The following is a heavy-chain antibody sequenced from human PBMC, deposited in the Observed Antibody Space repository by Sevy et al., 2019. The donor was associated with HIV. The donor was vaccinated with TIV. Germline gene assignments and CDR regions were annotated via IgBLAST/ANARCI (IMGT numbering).Heavy chain of an antibody. V-gene: IGHV3-23*01. CDR3: ARVGGWEVGSLDNWFDP. D-gene: IGHD1-26*01. Sequence: LSLTCAASGFTFSSYAVTWVRQAPEKGLEWVSLIGGSGETTYYADSVRGRFTISSDNSKNTVYLQMNSLRAEDTAIYYCARVGGWEVGSLDNWFDPWGQGTLVTVSS. J-gene: IGHJ5*02. CDR1: GFTFSSYA. CDR2: IGGSGETT.